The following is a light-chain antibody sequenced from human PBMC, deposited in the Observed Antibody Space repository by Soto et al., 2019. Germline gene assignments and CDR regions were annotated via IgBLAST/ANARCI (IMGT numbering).Light chain of an antibody. J-gene: IGLJ2*01. Sequence: QSVLTQPACVSGSLGQSITISCTGTSSDVGGYNYVSWYQQHPGKAPKLMIYEVSNRPSGVSNRFSGSKSGNTASLTISGLQAEDEADYYCTSYTTSSTLVVFGGGTKLTAL. CDR1: SSDVGGYNY. V-gene: IGLV2-14*01. CDR3: TSYTTSSTLVV. CDR2: EVS.